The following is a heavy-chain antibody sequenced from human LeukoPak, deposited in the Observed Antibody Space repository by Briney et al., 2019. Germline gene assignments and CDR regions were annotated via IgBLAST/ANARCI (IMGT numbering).Heavy chain of an antibody. CDR3: AKEGRGYSAYNDY. CDR2: ISSSGAGT. V-gene: IGHV3-23*01. D-gene: IGHD5-12*01. J-gene: IGHJ4*02. CDR1: GFTFNSYG. Sequence: GGSLRLSCAASGFTFNSYGLTWVRQAPGKGLEWVSAISSSGAGTYYADSVKGRFTISRDNSRNTVYLQMHSLRAEDTAVYYCAKEGRGYSAYNDYWGQGALVTVSS.